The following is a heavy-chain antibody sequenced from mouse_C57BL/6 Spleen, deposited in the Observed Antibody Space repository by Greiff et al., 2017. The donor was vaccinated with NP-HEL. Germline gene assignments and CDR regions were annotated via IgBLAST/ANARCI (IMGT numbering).Heavy chain of an antibody. D-gene: IGHD2-5*01. CDR2: ISSGGSYS. CDR1: GFTFSSYG. CDR3: ARPDSNYDWFAY. V-gene: IGHV5-6*01. J-gene: IGHJ3*01. Sequence: EVMLVESGGDLVKPGGSLKLSCAASGFTFSSYGMSWVRQTPDKRLEWVATISSGGSYSYYPDSVKGRFTISRDNAKNTLYLQMSSLKSEDTAMYYCARPDSNYDWFAYWGQGTLVTVSA.